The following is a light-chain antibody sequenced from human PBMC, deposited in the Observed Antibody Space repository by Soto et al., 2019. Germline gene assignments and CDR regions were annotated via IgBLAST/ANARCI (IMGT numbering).Light chain of an antibody. CDR3: SSYTTSRV. CDR1: NSDVGGFNY. Sequence: QSALTQPASVSGSPGQSITISCTGTNSDVGGFNYVSWYQQHPGKAPKLMIYEVSNRPSGVSNRFSGSKSGNTASLTISGLQAEDVADYYCSSYTTSRVFGGGTKLTVL. J-gene: IGLJ3*02. CDR2: EVS. V-gene: IGLV2-14*01.